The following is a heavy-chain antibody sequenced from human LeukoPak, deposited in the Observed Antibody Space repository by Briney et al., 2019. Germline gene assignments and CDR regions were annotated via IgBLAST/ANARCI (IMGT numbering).Heavy chain of an antibody. CDR2: ISSSSSYI. J-gene: IGHJ4*02. CDR1: GFTFSSYS. V-gene: IGHV3-21*01. D-gene: IGHD1-26*01. CDR3: ARDPGSSGTTFDY. Sequence: GGSLRLSCAASGFTFSSYSMNWVRQAPGKGLEWVSSISSSSSYIYYADSVKGRFTISRDNAKNSLYLQMNSLRAEDTAVYYCARDPGSSGTTFDYWGQGILVTVSS.